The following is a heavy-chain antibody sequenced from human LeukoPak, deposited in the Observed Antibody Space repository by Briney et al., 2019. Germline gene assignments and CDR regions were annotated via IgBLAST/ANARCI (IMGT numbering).Heavy chain of an antibody. CDR3: ARASLDWNDQDY. CDR2: STPTGEST. D-gene: IGHD1-1*01. J-gene: IGHJ4*02. CDR1: GFAFNDFA. Sequence: HPGGSLSLFCAAAGFAFNDFAMSCARQPPGKGLEWVSSSTPTGESTYYADSLRGRSTISRDNSGGTLYLQMNGLRAEDAAVYYCARASLDWNDQDYWGQGTLVTVSS. V-gene: IGHV3-23*01.